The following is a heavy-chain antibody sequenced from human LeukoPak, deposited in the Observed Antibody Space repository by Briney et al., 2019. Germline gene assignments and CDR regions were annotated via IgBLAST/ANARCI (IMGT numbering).Heavy chain of an antibody. D-gene: IGHD5-12*01. CDR2: ISSNGGST. Sequence: GRSLRLSCAASGFTFSSYAMHWVRQAPGEGLEYVSAISSNGGSTYYANSVKGRFTISRDNSKNTLYLQMGSLRAEDMAVYYCARSNNIVATPNDYWGQGTLVTVSS. V-gene: IGHV3-64*01. J-gene: IGHJ4*02. CDR3: ARSNNIVATPNDY. CDR1: GFTFSSYA.